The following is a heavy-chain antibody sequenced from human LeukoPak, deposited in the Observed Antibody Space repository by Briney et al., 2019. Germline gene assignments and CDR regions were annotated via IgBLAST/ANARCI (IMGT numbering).Heavy chain of an antibody. CDR1: GFTFSSYS. CDR2: ISSSSSTI. D-gene: IGHD3-22*01. CDR3: ARGKIDYYDSSGYAVDY. J-gene: IGHJ4*02. V-gene: IGHV3-48*01. Sequence: GGSLRLSCAASGFTFSSYSMIWVRQAPGKGLEWVSYISSSSSTIYYADSVKGRFTISRDNAKNALYLQMNSLRAEDTAVYYCARGKIDYYDSSGYAVDYWGQGTLVTVSS.